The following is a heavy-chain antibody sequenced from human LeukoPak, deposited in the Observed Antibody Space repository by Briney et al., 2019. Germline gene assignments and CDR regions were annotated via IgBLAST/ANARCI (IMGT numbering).Heavy chain of an antibody. CDR3: ARGGTDYYDSSGFSGY. V-gene: IGHV1-46*01. Sequence: ASVKVSCKASGYTFTSYYMHWVRQAPGQGLEWMGIINPSGGSTNYAPNFQGRVTMTRDTSTSTVYMELSSLRSEDTAVYFCARGGTDYYDSSGFSGYWGQGTLVTVSS. CDR1: GYTFTSYY. CDR2: INPSGGST. D-gene: IGHD3-22*01. J-gene: IGHJ4*02.